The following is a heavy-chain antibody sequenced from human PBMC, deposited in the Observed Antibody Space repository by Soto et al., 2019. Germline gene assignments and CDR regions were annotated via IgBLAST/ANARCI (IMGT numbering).Heavy chain of an antibody. D-gene: IGHD2-2*01. CDR3: AARGVVLPAGTDALDV. J-gene: IGHJ3*01. CDR1: GFTVSSNY. Sequence: EVQLVESGGGLVQPGGSLRLSCAVSGFTVSSNYLGWVRQAPGKGLELVSVIYSGGSTLSADSVKGRFTLSRDDYENMVWLQMNSLKAEDTAVYYCAARGVVLPAGTDALDVWGQGTMVTVSS. CDR2: IYSGGST. V-gene: IGHV3-66*01.